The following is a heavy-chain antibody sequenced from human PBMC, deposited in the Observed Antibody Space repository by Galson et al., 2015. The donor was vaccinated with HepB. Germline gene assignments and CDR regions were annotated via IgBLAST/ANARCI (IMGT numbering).Heavy chain of an antibody. CDR1: VFTFSNYG. CDR2: ISGNGGNI. V-gene: IGHV3-23*01. D-gene: IGHD3-10*01. J-gene: IGHJ4*02. Sequence: SLRLSCAASVFTFSNYGTSWVRQTPGKGLEWLSVISGNGGNIHYADSVKGRFTISRDNSKNTLYLQMNSLRAEDTAVYYCVSNHYNSGSYFHFDNWGQGTLVTVSS. CDR3: VSNHYNSGSYFHFDN.